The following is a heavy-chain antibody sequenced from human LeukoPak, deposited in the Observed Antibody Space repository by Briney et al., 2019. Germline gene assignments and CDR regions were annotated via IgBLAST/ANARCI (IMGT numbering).Heavy chain of an antibody. CDR3: ARLNEGEQNFDY. J-gene: IGHJ4*02. V-gene: IGHV4-39*07. CDR1: GGSISSSSYY. D-gene: IGHD1-1*01. Sequence: SETLSLTCAVSGGSISSSSYYWGWIRQPPGKGLEWIANIYHSGTTFSNPTLTRRVTMSLDTSQNQFSLRLFSVSAADTAVYYYARLNEGEQNFDYWGLGTLVTVSS. CDR2: IYHSGTT.